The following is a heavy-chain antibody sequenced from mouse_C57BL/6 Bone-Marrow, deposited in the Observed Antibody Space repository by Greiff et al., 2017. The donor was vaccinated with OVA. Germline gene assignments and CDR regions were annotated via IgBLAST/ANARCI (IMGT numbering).Heavy chain of an antibody. V-gene: IGHV5-12*01. CDR3: ARLTGNAMDY. J-gene: IGHJ4*01. Sequence: EVKVVESGGGLVQPGGSLKLSCAASGFTFSDYYMYWVRQTPEKRLEWVAYISNGGGSTYYPDTVKGRFTISRDNAKNTLYLQMSRLKSEDTAMYYCARLTGNAMDYCGQGTSVTVSS. D-gene: IGHD4-1*01. CDR1: GFTFSDYY. CDR2: ISNGGGST.